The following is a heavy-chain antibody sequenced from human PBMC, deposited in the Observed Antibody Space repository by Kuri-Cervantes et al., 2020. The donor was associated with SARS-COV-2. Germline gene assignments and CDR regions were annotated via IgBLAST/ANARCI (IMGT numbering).Heavy chain of an antibody. V-gene: IGHV4-61*09. Sequence: SETLSLTCTVSGGSISSSSYYWSWIRQPAGKGLEWIGHIYTSGSTNYNPSLKSRVTISVDTSKNQFSLKLSSVTAADTAAYYWARPPPILGVEGSYYYYYMDVWGKGTTVTVSS. CDR2: IYTSGST. D-gene: IGHD2-15*01. CDR1: GGSISSSSYY. CDR3: ARPPPILGVEGSYYYYYMDV. J-gene: IGHJ6*03.